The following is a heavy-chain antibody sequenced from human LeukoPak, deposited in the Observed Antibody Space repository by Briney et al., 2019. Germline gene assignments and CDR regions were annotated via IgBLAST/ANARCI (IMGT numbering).Heavy chain of an antibody. CDR1: GFTFGSYG. CDR2: IYHSGGT. D-gene: IGHD3-10*01. Sequence: LRLSCAASGFTFGSYGMHWVRQAPGKGLEWIGYIYHSGGTNYNPSLKSRVTISLDTSKNQFSLKLSSVTAADTAVYYCARVGTYYRSLDSWGQGTLVTVSS. CDR3: ARVGTYYRSLDS. J-gene: IGHJ4*02. V-gene: IGHV4-59*01.